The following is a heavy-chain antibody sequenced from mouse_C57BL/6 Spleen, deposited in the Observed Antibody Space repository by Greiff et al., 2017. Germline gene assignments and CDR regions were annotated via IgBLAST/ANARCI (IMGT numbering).Heavy chain of an antibody. J-gene: IGHJ4*01. CDR1: GFSLTSYG. CDR2: IWSGGST. V-gene: IGHV2-2*01. CDR3: AREDDYDAMEY. Sequence: QVQLKESGPGLVQPSQSLSITCTVSGFSLTSYGVHWVRQSPGKGLEWLGVIWSGGSTDYNAAFISGLSISKDNSKSQFFFKMNCLQADNTSFDYWAREDDYDAMEYWGQGTSVAVSS.